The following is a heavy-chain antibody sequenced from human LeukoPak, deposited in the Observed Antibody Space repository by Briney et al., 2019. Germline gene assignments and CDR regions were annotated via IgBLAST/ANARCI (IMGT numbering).Heavy chain of an antibody. CDR2: ISSSSSTI. CDR3: TTAFEAFRRPSAAIAVAGFDP. CDR1: GFTFSSYS. Sequence: GGSLRLSCAASGFTFSSYSMNWVRQAPGKGLEWVSYISSSSSTIYYADSVKGRFTISRDNAKNSLYLQMNSLKTEDTAVYYCTTAFEAFRRPSAAIAVAGFDPWGQGTLVTVSS. V-gene: IGHV3-48*01. D-gene: IGHD6-19*01. J-gene: IGHJ5*02.